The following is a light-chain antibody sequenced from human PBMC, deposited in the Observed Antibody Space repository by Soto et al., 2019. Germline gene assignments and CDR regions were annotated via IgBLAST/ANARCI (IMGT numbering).Light chain of an antibody. Sequence: QSALTQPPSASGSPGQSVTISCTGTSSDVGGYNYVSWYQQHPGKAPRLMIYEVIKRPSEVPERFSGSKSGNTAYLTVSGLQADDEADYYCSSYAGGNNLVVFGGGTKLTVL. V-gene: IGLV2-8*01. CDR1: SSDVGGYNY. J-gene: IGLJ2*01. CDR3: SSYAGGNNLVV. CDR2: EVI.